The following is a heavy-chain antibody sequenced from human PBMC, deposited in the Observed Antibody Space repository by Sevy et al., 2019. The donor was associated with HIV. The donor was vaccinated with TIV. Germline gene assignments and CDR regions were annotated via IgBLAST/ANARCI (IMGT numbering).Heavy chain of an antibody. CDR3: AKDYSSGWYGGASFDY. J-gene: IGHJ4*02. CDR1: GFTFDDYA. CDR2: ISWNSGSI. Sequence: GGSLRLSCAASGFTFDDYAMHWVRQAPGKGPEWVSGISWNSGSIGYADSVKGRFTISRDNAKNSLYLQMNSLRAEDTALYYCAKDYSSGWYGGASFDYWGQGTLVTVSS. V-gene: IGHV3-9*01. D-gene: IGHD6-19*01.